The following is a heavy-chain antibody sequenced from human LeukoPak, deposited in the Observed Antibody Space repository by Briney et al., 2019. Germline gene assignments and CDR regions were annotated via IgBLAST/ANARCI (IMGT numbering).Heavy chain of an antibody. V-gene: IGHV3-7*04. D-gene: IGHD2-15*01. CDR2: IKRDGTEK. CDR3: ARWAAGFDY. Sequence: GGSLRLPCAASGFTFSAYWMGWVRQAPGKGLEWVASIKRDGTEKYYVDSVKGRFTISRDNAKNSLYVQMNSLRAEDTAVYYCARWAAGFDYWGQGTLVTVSS. CDR1: GFTFSAYW. J-gene: IGHJ4*02.